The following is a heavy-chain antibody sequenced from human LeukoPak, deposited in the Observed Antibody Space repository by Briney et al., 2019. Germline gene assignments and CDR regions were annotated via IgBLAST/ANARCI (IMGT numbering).Heavy chain of an antibody. V-gene: IGHV3-30*02. J-gene: IGHJ3*02. CDR3: ARGVVVVVADDAFDI. D-gene: IGHD2-15*01. CDR2: IRYDGSNK. CDR1: GFTFSSYG. Sequence: GGSLRLSCAASGFTFSSYGMHWVRQAPGKGLEWVAFIRYDGSNKYYADSVKGRFTISRDNSKNTLYLQMNSLRAEDTAVYYCARGVVVVVADDAFDIWGQGTMVTVFS.